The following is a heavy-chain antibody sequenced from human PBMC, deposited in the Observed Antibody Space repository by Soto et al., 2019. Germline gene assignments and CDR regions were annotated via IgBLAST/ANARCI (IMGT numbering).Heavy chain of an antibody. D-gene: IGHD3-3*01. Sequence: NPGGSLRLSCAASGFTFSDYYMSWIRHAPGKGLEWVSYISSSSSYTNYADSVKGRFTISRDNAKNSLYLQMNSLRAEDTAVYYCAREGGVLRFLEWLSADDYYYGMDVWGQGTTVTVSS. V-gene: IGHV3-11*06. CDR3: AREGGVLRFLEWLSADDYYYGMDV. CDR1: GFTFSDYY. CDR2: ISSSSSYT. J-gene: IGHJ6*02.